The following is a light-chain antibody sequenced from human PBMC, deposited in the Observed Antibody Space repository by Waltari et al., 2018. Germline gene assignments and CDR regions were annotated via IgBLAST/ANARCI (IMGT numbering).Light chain of an antibody. J-gene: IGKJ2*01. V-gene: IGKV1-12*01. CDR2: AAS. CDR1: QDIGRW. Sequence: DIQMIQSPSSVSASLGDRVTITCQASQDIGRWLAWYQHKPGRAPNLLIFAASNLQNGVPSRFSGSGSGTYFTLTINSLQPEDFATYYCQQTNTFPLTFGQGTKLEIK. CDR3: QQTNTFPLT.